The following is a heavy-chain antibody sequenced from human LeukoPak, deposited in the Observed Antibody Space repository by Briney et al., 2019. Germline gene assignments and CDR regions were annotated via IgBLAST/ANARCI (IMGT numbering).Heavy chain of an antibody. CDR1: GGSIGSYY. CDR3: ASLRYGDYGMDV. D-gene: IGHD4-17*01. Sequence: SETLSLTCTVSGGSIGSYYWSWIRQPPGKGLEWIGYIYYSGSTNYNPSLKSRVTISVDTSKNQFSLKLSSVTAADTAVYYCASLRYGDYGMDVWGQGTTVTVSS. CDR2: IYYSGST. J-gene: IGHJ6*02. V-gene: IGHV4-59*01.